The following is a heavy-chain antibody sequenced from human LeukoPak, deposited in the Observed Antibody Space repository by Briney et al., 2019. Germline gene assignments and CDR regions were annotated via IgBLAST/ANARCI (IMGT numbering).Heavy chain of an antibody. CDR1: GGSISSYY. V-gene: IGHV4-59*12. CDR3: ARVHVLLWFGELSHFDY. D-gene: IGHD3-10*01. Sequence: SETLSLTCTVSGGSISSYYWSWIRQPPGKGLEWIGEIYHSGSTNYNPSLKSRVTISVDKSKNQFSLKLSSVTAADTAVYYCARVHVLLWFGELSHFDYWGQGTLVTVSS. CDR2: IYHSGST. J-gene: IGHJ4*02.